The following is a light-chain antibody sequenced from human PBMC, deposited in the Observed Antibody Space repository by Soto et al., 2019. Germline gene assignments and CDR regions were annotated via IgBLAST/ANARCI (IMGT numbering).Light chain of an antibody. CDR2: EVS. V-gene: IGLV2-14*01. J-gene: IGLJ1*01. CDR1: NSDVGGYNY. CDR3: SSYTSSSTLYV. Sequence: QSVLTQPRSVSGSPGQSVTISCTGTNSDVGGYNYVSWYQQHPGKAPKLIIYEVSNRPSGVSNRFSGSKSGNTASLTISGLQAEDESDYYCSSYTSSSTLYVFGTGTKVTVL.